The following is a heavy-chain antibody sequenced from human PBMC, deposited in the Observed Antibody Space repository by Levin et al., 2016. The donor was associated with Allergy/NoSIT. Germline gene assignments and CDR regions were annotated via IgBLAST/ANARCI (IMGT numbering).Heavy chain of an antibody. CDR2: INTDGSST. J-gene: IGHJ4*02. CDR3: ARGIVEESATPGY. D-gene: IGHD2-21*01. V-gene: IGHV3-74*01. Sequence: VRQAPGKGLVWVSRINTDGSSTSYADSVKGRFSISRDNAKNTLYLQMNSLRAEDTAVYYCARGIVEESATPGYWGQGTQVTVSS.